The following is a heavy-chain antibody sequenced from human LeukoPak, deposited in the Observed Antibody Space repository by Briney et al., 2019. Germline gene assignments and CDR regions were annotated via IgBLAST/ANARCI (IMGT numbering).Heavy chain of an antibody. Sequence: ASVKVSCKASGGTFSSYTISWVRQAPGQGLEWMGRIIPILGIANYAQKFQGRVTITADKSTSTAYMGLSSLRSEDTAVYYCAREEWEFDGMDVWGQGTTVTVSS. J-gene: IGHJ6*02. CDR2: IIPILGIA. CDR3: AREEWEFDGMDV. CDR1: GGTFSSYT. D-gene: IGHD3-10*01. V-gene: IGHV1-69*04.